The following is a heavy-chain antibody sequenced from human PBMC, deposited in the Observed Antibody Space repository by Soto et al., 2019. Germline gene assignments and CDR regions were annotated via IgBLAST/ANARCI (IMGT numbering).Heavy chain of an antibody. V-gene: IGHV3-11*06. CDR2: ISSSSSYT. CDR1: GFTFSDYY. CDR3: ARSRHRQWLADY. Sequence: QVQLVESGGGLVQPGGSLRLSCAASGFTFSDYYMSWIRQAPGKGLEWVSYISSSSSYTNYADSVKGRFTISRDNAKNSLYLQMNSLRAEDTAVYYCARSRHRQWLADYWGQGTLVTVSS. D-gene: IGHD6-19*01. J-gene: IGHJ4*02.